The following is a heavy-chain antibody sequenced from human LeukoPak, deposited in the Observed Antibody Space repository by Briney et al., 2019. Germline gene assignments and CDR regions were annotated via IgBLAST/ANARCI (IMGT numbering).Heavy chain of an antibody. CDR2: ISSSGSTI. Sequence: PGGSLRLSCSASGFTFSDYYMSWIRQAPGKGREWVSYISSSGSTIYYADSVKGRFTISRDNAKNSLYLQMNSLRAEDTAVYYCAREPYYDSSGYATGGDYWGQGTLVTVSS. CDR1: GFTFSDYY. D-gene: IGHD3-22*01. V-gene: IGHV3-11*01. J-gene: IGHJ4*02. CDR3: AREPYYDSSGYATGGDY.